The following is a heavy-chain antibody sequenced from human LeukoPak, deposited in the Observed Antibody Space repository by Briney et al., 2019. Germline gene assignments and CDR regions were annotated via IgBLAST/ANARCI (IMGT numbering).Heavy chain of an antibody. CDR1: GYSFTKYA. J-gene: IGHJ4*02. CDR2: ITADDGDT. V-gene: IGHV1-3*03. CDR3: AKEGLRVGAPRNYFDY. Sequence: GASVKVSCKASGYSFTKYAIHWMRQAPGHRLEWMGWITADDGDTKYSEDLQGRVTITSDTSATTTYIGLSSLTSEDMAVYYCAKEGLRVGAPRNYFDYWGQGTLVTVSS. D-gene: IGHD1-26*01.